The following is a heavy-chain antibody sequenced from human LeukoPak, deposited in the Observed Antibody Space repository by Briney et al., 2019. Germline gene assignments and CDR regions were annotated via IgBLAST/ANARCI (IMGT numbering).Heavy chain of an antibody. V-gene: IGHV4-59*01. J-gene: IGHJ6*02. CDR3: ARGWDTGYSYYGMDV. CDR2: IYYSGST. CDR1: GGSISSYS. Sequence: SETLSLTCTVSGGSISSYSWSWIRQPPGKGLEWIGYIYYSGSTNYNPSLKSRVTISVDTSKNQFSLKLSSVTAADTAVYYCARGWDTGYSYYGMDVWGPGTTVTVSS. D-gene: IGHD5-18*01.